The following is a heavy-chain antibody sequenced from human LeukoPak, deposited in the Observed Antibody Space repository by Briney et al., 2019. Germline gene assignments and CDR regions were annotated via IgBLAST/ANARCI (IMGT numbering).Heavy chain of an antibody. Sequence: GSLRLSCAASGFTFSSYGMHWVRQAPGKGLEWVAVISYDGSNKYYADSVKGRFTISRDNSKNTLYLQMNSLRAEDTAVYYCAKDRGYGGLYFDYWGQGTLVTVSS. CDR3: AKDRGYGGLYFDY. J-gene: IGHJ4*02. CDR2: ISYDGSNK. V-gene: IGHV3-30*18. D-gene: IGHD4-23*01. CDR1: GFTFSSYG.